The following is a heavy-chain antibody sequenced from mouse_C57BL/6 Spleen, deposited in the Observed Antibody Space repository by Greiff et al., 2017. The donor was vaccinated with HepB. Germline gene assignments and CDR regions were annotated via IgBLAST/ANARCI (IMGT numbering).Heavy chain of an antibody. Sequence: QLQQSGPELVKPGASVKISCKASGYAFSSSWMNWVKQRPGKGLEWIGRIYPGDGDTNYNGKFKGKATLTADKSSSTAYMQLSSLTSEDSAVYFCARDWPYYYGGSYDWYFDVWGTGTTVTVSS. CDR1: GYAFSSSW. J-gene: IGHJ1*03. CDR2: IYPGDGDT. V-gene: IGHV1-82*01. D-gene: IGHD1-1*01. CDR3: ARDWPYYYGGSYDWYFDV.